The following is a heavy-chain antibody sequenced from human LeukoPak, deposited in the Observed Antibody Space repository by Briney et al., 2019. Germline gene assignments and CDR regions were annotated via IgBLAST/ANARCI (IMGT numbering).Heavy chain of an antibody. J-gene: IGHJ3*02. CDR3: ARPRGWSTYYAFDI. D-gene: IGHD6-19*01. V-gene: IGHV5-51*01. CDR2: IYPGDSDT. Sequence: TGESLKISCKGSEYSFTSYWVGWVRQMPGKGLECMGIIYPGDSDTRYSPSFQGQVTISADKSISTAYLQWSSLNASDTAMYYCARPRGWSTYYAFDIWGQGTMVTVSS. CDR1: EYSFTSYW.